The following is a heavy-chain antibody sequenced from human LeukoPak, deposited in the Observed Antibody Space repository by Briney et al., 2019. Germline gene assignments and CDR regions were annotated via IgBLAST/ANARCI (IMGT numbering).Heavy chain of an antibody. Sequence: ASVKVSCKASGYTFTSYGISWVRQAPGQGLEWMGGIIPIFGTANYAQKFQGRVTITADESTSTAYMELSSLRSEDTAVYYCARENSSSWADYWGQGTLVTVSS. CDR1: GYTFTSYG. CDR2: IIPIFGTA. V-gene: IGHV1-69*13. CDR3: ARENSSSWADY. D-gene: IGHD6-13*01. J-gene: IGHJ4*02.